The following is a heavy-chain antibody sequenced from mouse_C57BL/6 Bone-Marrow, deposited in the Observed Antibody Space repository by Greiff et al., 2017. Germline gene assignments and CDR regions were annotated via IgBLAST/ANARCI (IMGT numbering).Heavy chain of an antibody. CDR3: TRDGTTVVTYYYAMDY. CDR1: GFTFSSYA. V-gene: IGHV5-9-1*02. D-gene: IGHD1-1*01. CDR2: ISSGGDYI. Sequence: EVKVEESGEGLVKPGGSLKLSCAASGFTFSSYAMSWVRQTPEKRLEWVAYISSGGDYIYYADTVKGRVTISRDNARNTLYLQMSSLKSEDTAMYYCTRDGTTVVTYYYAMDYWGQGTSVTVSS. J-gene: IGHJ4*01.